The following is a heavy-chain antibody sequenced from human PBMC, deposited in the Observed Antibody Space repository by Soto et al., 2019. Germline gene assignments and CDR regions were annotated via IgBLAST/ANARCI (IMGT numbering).Heavy chain of an antibody. CDR2: ISGNGVNT. CDR1: GFTFSDYY. J-gene: IGHJ4*02. D-gene: IGHD3-9*01. Sequence: VQLVESGGDLVQPGGSLRLSCAASGFTFSDYYISWVRQAPGSGPEFVSSISGNGVNTYFGNSVKDRFTISRDSSKNTVYLQMGSLRAEDTAVYYCASGNSAHWFWGQGTLVTVSS. CDR3: ASGNSAHWF. V-gene: IGHV3-64*01.